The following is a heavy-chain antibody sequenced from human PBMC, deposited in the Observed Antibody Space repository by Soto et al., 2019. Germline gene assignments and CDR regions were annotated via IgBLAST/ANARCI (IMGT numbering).Heavy chain of an antibody. J-gene: IGHJ4*02. Sequence: EVQLVESGGGLVQPGGSLRLSCAASGFTFSSYSMNWVRPAPGKGLEWVSYISSSSSTIYYADSVKGRFTISRDNAKNSLYLQMNSLRAEDTAVYYCAREFDSSSWYVYGYWGQGTLVTVSS. D-gene: IGHD6-13*01. CDR1: GFTFSSYS. V-gene: IGHV3-48*01. CDR3: AREFDSSSWYVYGY. CDR2: ISSSSSTI.